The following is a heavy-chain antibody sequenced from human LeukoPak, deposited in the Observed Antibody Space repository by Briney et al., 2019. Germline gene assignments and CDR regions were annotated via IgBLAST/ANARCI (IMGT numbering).Heavy chain of an antibody. CDR2: VSYGGDT. CDR1: GGFDSNPGW. V-gene: IGHV4-4*02. J-gene: IGHJ3*02. Sequence: SGTLSLTCAVSGGFDSNPGWWSWVRQPPGRGLEWIGEVSYGGDTNYNPSLKSRVTISMDKSKNQISLKLSSVTAADTAVYYCARAYDRAGNSPGGDVFDIWGQGATVTVSS. CDR3: ARAYDRAGNSPGGDVFDI. D-gene: IGHD3-22*01.